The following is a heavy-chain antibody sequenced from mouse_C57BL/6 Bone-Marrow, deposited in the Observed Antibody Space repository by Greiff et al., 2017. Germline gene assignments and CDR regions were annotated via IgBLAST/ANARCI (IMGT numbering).Heavy chain of an antibody. V-gene: IGHV5-12*01. CDR1: GFTFSDYY. CDR2: ISNGGGST. D-gene: IGHD2-12*01. J-gene: IGHJ4*01. Sequence: EVKLVESGGGLVQPGGSLKLSCAASGFTFSDYYMYWVRQTPEKRLEWVAYISNGGGSTYYPDTVKGRFTISRDTAKNTLYLQMRRLKSEDTAMYYCARHRGHLRRRKAVDYWGRGTSVTVSS. CDR3: ARHRGHLRRRKAVDY.